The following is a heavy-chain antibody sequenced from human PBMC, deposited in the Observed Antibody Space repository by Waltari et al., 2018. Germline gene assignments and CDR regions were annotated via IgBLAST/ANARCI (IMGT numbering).Heavy chain of an antibody. Sequence: QVQLQESGPALVKPSQTLSLTCSVSGVTITSRDYYWSWIRQSPGKGLEWIGYIYYSGATNYNPSLKSRVSISAAEAKNQFSLMLTSVTAADTAVYYCAREVRLDSYYVRNYYMDVWGKGTTVTVSS. CDR2: IYYSGAT. J-gene: IGHJ6*03. CDR1: GVTITSRDYY. CDR3: AREVRLDSYYVRNYYMDV. D-gene: IGHD4-4*01. V-gene: IGHV4-30-4*08.